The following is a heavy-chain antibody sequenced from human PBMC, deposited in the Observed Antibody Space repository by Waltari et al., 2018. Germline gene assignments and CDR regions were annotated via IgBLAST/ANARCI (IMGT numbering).Heavy chain of an antibody. J-gene: IGHJ6*02. CDR1: GGPISSNNW. CDR2: IYHSGST. CDR3: ARDHDVLTDYSYYYGMDV. Sequence: QVQLQESGPGLVKPSGTLSLTCAVSGGPISSNNWWSWVRQPPGQGLEWIGEIYHSGSTNYNPSLSSRVTISVDKSKNQFSLSLKSVTAADTAVYHCARDHDVLTDYSYYYGMDVWGQGTTVTVSS. D-gene: IGHD3-9*01. V-gene: IGHV4-4*02.